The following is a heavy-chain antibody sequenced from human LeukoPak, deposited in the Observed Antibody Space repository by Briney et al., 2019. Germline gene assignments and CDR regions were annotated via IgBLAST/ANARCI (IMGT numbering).Heavy chain of an antibody. CDR1: GFTFSSYW. J-gene: IGHJ5*02. D-gene: IGHD2-2*01. CDR3: ARGRYCSSTSCPKLNWFDP. CDR2: IKQDGSEK. V-gene: IGHV3-7*01. Sequence: GGSLRLSCAASGFTFSSYWMSWVRQAPGKGLEWVANIKQDGSEKYYVDSVKGRFTISRDNAKNSLYLQMYSLRAEDTAVYYCARGRYCSSTSCPKLNWFDPWGQGTLVTVSS.